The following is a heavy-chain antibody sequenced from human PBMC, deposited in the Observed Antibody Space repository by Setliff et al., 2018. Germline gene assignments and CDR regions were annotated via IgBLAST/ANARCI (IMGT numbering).Heavy chain of an antibody. D-gene: IGHD3-3*01. CDR2: IYTSGST. Sequence: LSLTCTVSGGSISSGSYYWSWIRQPAGKGLEWIGRIYTSGSTNYNPSLKSRVTISVDTSKNQFSLKLSSVTAADTAVYYCARSPITIFGVVLHPLDYWGQGTLVTVSS. V-gene: IGHV4-61*02. CDR1: GGSISSGSYY. J-gene: IGHJ4*02. CDR3: ARSPITIFGVVLHPLDY.